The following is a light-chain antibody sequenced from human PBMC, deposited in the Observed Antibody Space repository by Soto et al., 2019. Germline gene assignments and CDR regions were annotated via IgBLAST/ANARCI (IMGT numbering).Light chain of an antibody. V-gene: IGLV2-14*03. CDR1: SNDVGAYNY. J-gene: IGLJ1*01. CDR2: DVS. CDR3: NSYTTSSTYV. Sequence: QSVLTQPASVSGSPGQSIAISCTGTSNDVGAYNYVSWYQQHPGKAPKLMIYDVSNRPSGVSNRFSGSKSGNTASLTISGLQAEDEADYYCNSYTTSSTYVFGTGTNLTVL.